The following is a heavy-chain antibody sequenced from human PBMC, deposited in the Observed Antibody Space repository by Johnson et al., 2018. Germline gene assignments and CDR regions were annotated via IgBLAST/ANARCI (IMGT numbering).Heavy chain of an antibody. Sequence: VQLVESGAEVKKPGSSVKVSCKASGGTFSSYAISWVRQAPGQGLEWMGGIIPIFGTANYAQKFQGRVTITADESTGTAYMELSSRGSEDTAVNYCAGVGGQWQDYYYYGMDVWGQGTTVTVSS. CDR1: GGTFSSYA. V-gene: IGHV1-69*01. J-gene: IGHJ6*02. D-gene: IGHD6-19*01. CDR3: AGVGGQWQDYYYYGMDV. CDR2: IIPIFGTA.